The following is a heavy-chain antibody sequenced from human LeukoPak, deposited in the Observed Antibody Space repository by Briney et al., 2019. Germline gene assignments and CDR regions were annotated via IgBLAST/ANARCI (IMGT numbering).Heavy chain of an antibody. CDR3: ARDHNYASDN. CDR2: IGIESGNT. V-gene: IGHV3-48*04. J-gene: IGHJ4*02. CDR1: GFPFIDYI. D-gene: IGHD1-1*01. Sequence: GGSLRLSCTASGFPFIDYIMNWVRQAPGKGLEWISYIGIESGNTNYADSVKGRFTIPADNAKKSLYLQMNSLRVEDTAVYYCARDHNYASDNWGQGTLVSVSS.